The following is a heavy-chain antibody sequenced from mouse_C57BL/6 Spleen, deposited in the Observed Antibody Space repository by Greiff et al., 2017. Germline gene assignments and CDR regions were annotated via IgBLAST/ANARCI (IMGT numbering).Heavy chain of an antibody. D-gene: IGHD2-1*01. V-gene: IGHV1-82*01. J-gene: IGHJ2*01. CDR2: IYPGDGDT. CDR3: ARRRDYGKDY. Sequence: QVQLQQSGPELVKPGASVKISCKASGYAFSSSWMNWVKQRPGKGLEWIGRIYPGDGDTNYNGKFKGKATLTADKSSSTAYMQLSSLTSEDSAVYFCARRRDYGKDYWGQGTTLTVSS. CDR1: GYAFSSSW.